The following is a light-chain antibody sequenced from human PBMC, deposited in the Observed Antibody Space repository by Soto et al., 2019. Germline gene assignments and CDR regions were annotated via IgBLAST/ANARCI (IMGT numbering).Light chain of an antibody. CDR1: QSVSSN. Sequence: EILMTQSPATLSVSPGERATLSCRASQSVSSNLAWYQQKPGQAPRLLIYGASTRATGIPARFSGSGSATELTITISSLKHEDFAVYYCQQYNNWTWTFGQGTKVDIK. CDR2: GAS. V-gene: IGKV3-15*01. J-gene: IGKJ1*01. CDR3: QQYNNWTWT.